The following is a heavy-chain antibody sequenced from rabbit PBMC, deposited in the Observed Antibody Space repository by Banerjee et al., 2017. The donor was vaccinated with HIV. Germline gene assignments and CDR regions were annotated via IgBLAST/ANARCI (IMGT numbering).Heavy chain of an antibody. Sequence: QEQLVESGGGLVQPGGSLTLTCTASGFSFSSSYWICWVRQAPGKGLEWIACIYTGSSGSTDYANWAKGRFTISKTSSTTVTLQMTSLTAADTATYFCARDLAGVTGWNFNLWGPGTLVTVS. D-gene: IGHD4-1*01. V-gene: IGHV1S45*01. J-gene: IGHJ4*01. CDR3: ARDLAGVTGWNFNL. CDR1: GFSFSSSYW. CDR2: IYTGSSGST.